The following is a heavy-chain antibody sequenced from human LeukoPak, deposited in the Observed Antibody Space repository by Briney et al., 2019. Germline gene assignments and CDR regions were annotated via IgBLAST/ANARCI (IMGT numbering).Heavy chain of an antibody. J-gene: IGHJ3*02. CDR2: ISSSSSYI. CDR1: GFTFSSYS. CDR3: ARDPGYSSSWSPGAFDI. V-gene: IGHV3-21*01. Sequence: GVSLRLSCAASGFTFSSYSMNWVRQAPGKGLEWVSSISSSSSYICYADSVKGRFTISRDNAKNSLYLQMNSLRAEDTAVYYCARDPGYSSSWSPGAFDIWGQGTMVTVSS. D-gene: IGHD6-13*01.